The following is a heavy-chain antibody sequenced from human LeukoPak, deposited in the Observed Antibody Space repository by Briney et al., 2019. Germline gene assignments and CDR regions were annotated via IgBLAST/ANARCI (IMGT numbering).Heavy chain of an antibody. Sequence: SETLSLTCAVSGGSFSGYYWSWIRQPPGKGLEWIGEINHSGSTNYNPSLKSRVTISVDTSKNQFSLKLSSVTAADTAVYYCASSIAAAGTYYFDYWGQGTLVTVSS. D-gene: IGHD6-13*01. CDR3: ASSIAAAGTYYFDY. CDR1: GGSFSGYY. V-gene: IGHV4-34*01. J-gene: IGHJ4*02. CDR2: INHSGST.